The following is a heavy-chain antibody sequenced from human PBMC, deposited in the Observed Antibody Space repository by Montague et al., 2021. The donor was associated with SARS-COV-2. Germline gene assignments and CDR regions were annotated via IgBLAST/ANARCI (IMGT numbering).Heavy chain of an antibody. CDR3: ARGGERSLHERPLDY. CDR1: GGSISSYY. CDR2: IYYSGST. D-gene: IGHD3-16*01. J-gene: IGHJ4*02. V-gene: IGHV4-59*01. Sequence: SETLSLTCTVSGGSISSYYWSWIRQPPGKGLEWIGYIYYSGSTNYNPSLTSRVTISVDTSTNQFSLKLSSVTAADTAVYYCARGGERSLHERPLDYWGQGTLVTVSS.